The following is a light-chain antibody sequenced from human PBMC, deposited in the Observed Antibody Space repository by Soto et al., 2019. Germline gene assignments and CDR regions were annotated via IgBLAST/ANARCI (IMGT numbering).Light chain of an antibody. V-gene: IGLV2-14*01. J-gene: IGLJ1*01. CDR2: DVS. Sequence: QSALTQPASVSGSPGQSITISCTGTSSDVGGYNYVSWYQQHPGKAPKLMIYDVSSRPSGVSNRFSGSKSGNTASLTISGLQAEDEGDYYCSSYTSISTYVFGTGTKLTVL. CDR3: SSYTSISTYV. CDR1: SSDVGGYNY.